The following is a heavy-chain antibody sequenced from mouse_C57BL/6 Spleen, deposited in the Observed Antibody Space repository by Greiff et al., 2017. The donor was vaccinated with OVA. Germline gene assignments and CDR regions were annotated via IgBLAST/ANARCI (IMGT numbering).Heavy chain of an antibody. CDR1: GYTFTSYW. CDR2: IDPSDSYT. J-gene: IGHJ2*01. V-gene: IGHV1-69*01. D-gene: IGHD1-1*01. CDR3: ARLNYYGSCYVDY. Sequence: QVQLQQPGAELVMPGASVKLSCKASGYTFTSYWMHWVKQRPGQGLEWIGEIDPSDSYTNYNQKFKGKSTLTVDKSSSTAYMQLSSLTSEDSAVYYCARLNYYGSCYVDYWGQGTTLTVSS.